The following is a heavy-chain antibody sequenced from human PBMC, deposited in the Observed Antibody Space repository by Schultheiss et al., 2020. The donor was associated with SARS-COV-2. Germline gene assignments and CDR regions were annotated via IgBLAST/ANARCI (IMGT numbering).Heavy chain of an antibody. J-gene: IGHJ6*02. CDR3: ARDQASWPQSSYAMDV. CDR2: ISSSSSYI. CDR1: GFTFSSYS. D-gene: IGHD5-24*01. Sequence: GGSLRLSCAASGFTFSSYSMNWVRQAPGKGLEWVSSISSSSSYIYYADSVKGRFTISRDNAKNSLYLQMNSLRAEDTAVYYCARDQASWPQSSYAMDVWGQGTTVTVSS. V-gene: IGHV3-21*01.